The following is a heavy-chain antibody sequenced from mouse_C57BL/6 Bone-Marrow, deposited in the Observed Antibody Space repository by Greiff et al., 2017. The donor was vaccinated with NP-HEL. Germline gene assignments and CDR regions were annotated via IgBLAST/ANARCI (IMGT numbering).Heavy chain of an antibody. CDR2: IDPENGDT. D-gene: IGHD2-4*01. CDR3: TTEIYYDYDWYFDV. CDR1: GFNIKDDY. Sequence: EVQLHQSGAELVRPGASVKLSCTASGFNIKDDYMHWVKQRPEQGLEWIGWIDPENGDTEYASKFQGKATITADTSSNTAYLQLSSLTSEDTAVYYCTTEIYYDYDWYFDVWGTGTTVTVSS. J-gene: IGHJ1*03. V-gene: IGHV14-4*01.